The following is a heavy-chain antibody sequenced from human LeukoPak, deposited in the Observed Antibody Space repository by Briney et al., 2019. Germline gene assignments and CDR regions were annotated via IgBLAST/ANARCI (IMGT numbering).Heavy chain of an antibody. Sequence: PSETLSLTCTVSGGSISSSSYYWGWIRQPPGKGLEWIGSIYYSGSTYYNPSLKSRVTISVDTSMNQFSLKLSSVTAADTAVYYCARDSGVGGSYYLSDYWGQGTLVTVSS. CDR2: IYYSGST. CDR3: ARDSGVGGSYYLSDY. CDR1: GGSISSSSYY. D-gene: IGHD1-26*01. V-gene: IGHV4-39*02. J-gene: IGHJ4*02.